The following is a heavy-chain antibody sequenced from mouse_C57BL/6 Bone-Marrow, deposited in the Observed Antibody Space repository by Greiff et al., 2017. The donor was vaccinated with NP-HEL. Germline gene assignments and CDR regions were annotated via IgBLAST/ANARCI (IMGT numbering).Heavy chain of an antibody. J-gene: IGHJ3*01. V-gene: IGHV1-18*01. CDR1: GYTFTDYN. Sequence: EVQLQESGPELVKPGASVKIPCKASGYTFTDYNMDWVKQSHGKSLEWIGDINPNNGGTIYNQKFKGKATLTVDKSSSTAYMELRSLTSEDTAVYYCARSYDGYLAWFAYWGQGTLVTVSA. D-gene: IGHD2-3*01. CDR3: ARSYDGYLAWFAY. CDR2: INPNNGGT.